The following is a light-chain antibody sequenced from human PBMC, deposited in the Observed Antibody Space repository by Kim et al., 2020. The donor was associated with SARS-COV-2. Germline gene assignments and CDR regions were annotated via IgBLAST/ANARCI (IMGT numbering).Light chain of an antibody. V-gene: IGLV1-51*01. J-gene: IGLJ2*01. CDR2: DTD. Sequence: GQKVTISCSGSSSNIGNNYVSWYQQLPGTAPKLLIFDTDERPSGIPDRFSGSKSGTSATLGITGLQTGDEADYYCGTWDSSLSVVVFGGGTQLTVL. CDR1: SSNIGNNY. CDR3: GTWDSSLSVVV.